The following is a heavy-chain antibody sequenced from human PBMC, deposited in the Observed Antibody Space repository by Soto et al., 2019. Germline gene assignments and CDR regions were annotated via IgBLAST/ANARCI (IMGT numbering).Heavy chain of an antibody. J-gene: IGHJ1*01. V-gene: IGHV3-23*01. CDR2: ISGSGGST. CDR1: GFTFSSYA. D-gene: IGHD2-15*01. CDR3: AKPAPGYCSGGSCYSESYFQH. Sequence: GGSLRLSCAASGFTFSSYAMSWVRQAPGKGLEWVSAISGSGGSTYYADSVKGRFTISRDNSKNTLYLQMNSLRAEDTAVYYCAKPAPGYCSGGSCYSESYFQHWGQGTLVTVSS.